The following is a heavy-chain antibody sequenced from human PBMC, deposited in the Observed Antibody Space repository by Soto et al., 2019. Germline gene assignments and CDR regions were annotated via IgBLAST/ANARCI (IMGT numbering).Heavy chain of an antibody. D-gene: IGHD2-2*01. Sequence: SETLSLTCSVSVGSVSSFTYYWGWIRHPPGKGLEWIGSIYYSGNTYYNPSLKSRVTISVDTSKNQFSLRLSSVTAADTAVYYCARHEDTSSRYLLPDYWGQGTLVTVSS. CDR1: VGSVSSFTYY. CDR3: ARHEDTSSRYLLPDY. J-gene: IGHJ4*02. V-gene: IGHV4-39*01. CDR2: IYYSGNT.